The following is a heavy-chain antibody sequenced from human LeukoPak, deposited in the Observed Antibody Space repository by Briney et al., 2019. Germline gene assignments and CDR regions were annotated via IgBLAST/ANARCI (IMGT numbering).Heavy chain of an antibody. V-gene: IGHV4-59*08. J-gene: IGHJ4*02. CDR2: IYYSGST. Sequence: SETLSLTCTVSGGSISSYYWSWIRQPPGKGLEWIGYIYYSGSTNYNPSLKSRVTISVDTSKNQFSLKLSSVTAADTAVYYCARAETTMIVTWGQGTLVTVSS. D-gene: IGHD3-22*01. CDR3: ARAETTMIVT. CDR1: GGSISSYY.